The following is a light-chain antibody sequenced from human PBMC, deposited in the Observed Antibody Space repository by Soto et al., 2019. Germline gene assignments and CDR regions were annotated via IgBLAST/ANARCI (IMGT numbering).Light chain of an antibody. V-gene: IGKV3-20*01. CDR1: QSVSSSY. Sequence: EIVLTQSPGTLSLXPGERATLSCRASQSVSSSYLAWYQQKPGQAPRLLIYGASSRATGIPARFSGSGSRTDFTLTISSLEPEDFAVYYCHQHSNWPLTFGGGTKVDIK. CDR2: GAS. CDR3: HQHSNWPLT. J-gene: IGKJ4*01.